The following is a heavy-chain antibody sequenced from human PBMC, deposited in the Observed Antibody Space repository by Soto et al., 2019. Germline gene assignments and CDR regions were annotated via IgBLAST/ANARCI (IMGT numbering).Heavy chain of an antibody. D-gene: IGHD2-21*01. Sequence: PSETLSLTCAVSGVSVSSDNWWSWARHSPGKGLELIGEIFHGVNTNYNPSLKSRVIISVDRSKNQFSLTLTSVTPADTAVYYCAKNGWYSADVWGQGTMVTVSS. CDR2: IFHGVNT. CDR3: AKNGWYSADV. V-gene: IGHV4-4*02. CDR1: GVSVSSDNW. J-gene: IGHJ3*01.